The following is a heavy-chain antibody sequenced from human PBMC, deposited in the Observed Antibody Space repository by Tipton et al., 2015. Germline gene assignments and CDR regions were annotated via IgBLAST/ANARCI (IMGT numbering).Heavy chain of an antibody. CDR2: IYTSGNT. D-gene: IGHD3-16*01. CDR1: GASMSSSY. V-gene: IGHV4-4*07. CDR3: AREPLMLGGLRYAMDV. Sequence: TLSLTCTVSGASMSSSYWSWIRQPAGKGLEWIGRIYTSGNTMYNPSLKSRVTMSVDTSKNQFPLKVTSVTAADTAVYYCAREPLMLGGLRYAMDVWGQGTTVTVSS. J-gene: IGHJ6*02.